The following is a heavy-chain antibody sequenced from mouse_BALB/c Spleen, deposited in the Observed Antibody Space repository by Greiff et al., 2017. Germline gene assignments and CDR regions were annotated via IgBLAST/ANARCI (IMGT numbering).Heavy chain of an antibody. J-gene: IGHJ4*01. CDR1: GYTFTSYW. Sequence: VQLQQPGAELVKPGASVKLSCKASGYTFTSYWMHWVKQRPGQGLEWIGEINPSNGRTNYNEKFKSKATLTVDKSSSTAYMQLSSLTSEDSAVYYCARGDYYGSRGYYAMDYWGQGTSVTVSS. V-gene: IGHV1S81*02. CDR3: ARGDYYGSRGYYAMDY. CDR2: INPSNGRT. D-gene: IGHD1-1*01.